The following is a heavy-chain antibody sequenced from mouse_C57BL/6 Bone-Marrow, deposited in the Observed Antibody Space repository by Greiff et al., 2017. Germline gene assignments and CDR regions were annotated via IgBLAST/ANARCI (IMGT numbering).Heavy chain of an antibody. CDR1: GFSLTSYG. CDR2: IWSGGST. J-gene: IGHJ3*01. D-gene: IGHD1-1*01. V-gene: IGHV2-2*01. CDR3: ARKGYGSSSFAY. Sequence: VQGVESGPGLVQPSQSLSITCTVSGFSLTSYGVHWVRQSPGKGLEWLGVIWSGGSTDYNAAFISRLSISKDNSKSQVFFKMNSLQADDTAIYYCARKGYGSSSFAYWGQGTLVTVSA.